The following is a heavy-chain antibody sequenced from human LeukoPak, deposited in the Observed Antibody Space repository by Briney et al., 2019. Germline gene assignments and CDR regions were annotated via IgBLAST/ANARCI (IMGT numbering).Heavy chain of an antibody. J-gene: IGHJ4*02. V-gene: IGHV3-48*03. D-gene: IGHD6-19*01. Sequence: GGSLRLSCAASGFTFSSYEMNWVRQAPGKGLEWVSYISSSGSTIYYANSVKGRFTISRDNAKNSLYLQMNSLRAEDTAVYYCARSGYSSGWYVDYWGQGTLVTVSS. CDR1: GFTFSSYE. CDR2: ISSSGSTI. CDR3: ARSGYSSGWYVDY.